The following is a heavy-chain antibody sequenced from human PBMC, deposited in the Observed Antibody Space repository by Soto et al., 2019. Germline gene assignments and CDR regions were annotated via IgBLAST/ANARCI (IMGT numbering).Heavy chain of an antibody. CDR2: IHYSGST. Sequence: SETLSLTCTVSGASLNSYYWTWNRQPPGKELEWIGYIHYSGSTTYNPSLKNRVTISRDTSKKQFSLTLTSVTAADTAVYFCARSYSHGWYSSGYWGQGTLVTVSS. D-gene: IGHD6-13*01. J-gene: IGHJ4*02. V-gene: IGHV4-59*01. CDR3: ARSYSHGWYSSGY. CDR1: GASLNSYY.